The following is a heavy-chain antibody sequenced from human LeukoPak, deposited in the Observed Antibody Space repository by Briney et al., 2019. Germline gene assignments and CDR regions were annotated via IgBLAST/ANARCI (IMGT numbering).Heavy chain of an antibody. J-gene: IGHJ3*02. CDR3: ARRFRSPLPGIDYSPYAFDI. CDR1: GGSTSSGGYY. D-gene: IGHD1-14*01. Sequence: PSETLSLTCTVSGGSTSSGGYYWSWIRQHPGKGLEWIGYIYYSGNTYYNPSLKSRVFISVDTSKSQFSLKLSSVTAADTAVYYCARRFRSPLPGIDYSPYAFDIWGQGTMVTVSS. CDR2: IYYSGNT. V-gene: IGHV4-31*03.